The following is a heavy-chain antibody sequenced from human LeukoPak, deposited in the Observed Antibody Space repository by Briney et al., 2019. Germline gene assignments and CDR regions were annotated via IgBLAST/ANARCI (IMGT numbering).Heavy chain of an antibody. D-gene: IGHD3/OR15-3a*01. Sequence: SETLSLTCSVSAFSISSSNSYWGWIRQPPGKGLEWIASIYSTENTYYNPSVKSHVSISIDTSKNQFSRRLTSVTSADSAVYFCARRTGSGLFLLPGGQGTLVTVSS. CDR1: AFSISSSNSY. V-gene: IGHV4-39*01. CDR2: IYSTENT. J-gene: IGHJ4*02. CDR3: ARRTGSGLFLLP.